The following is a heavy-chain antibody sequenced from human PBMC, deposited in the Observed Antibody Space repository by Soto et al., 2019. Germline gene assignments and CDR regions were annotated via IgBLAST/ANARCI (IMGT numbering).Heavy chain of an antibody. CDR2: IYINGIT. J-gene: IGHJ4*02. Sequence: PGGSLRLSCAAPGFTVNSNYMSWVRQAPGKGLEWVSVIYINGITYYADSVKGRFFVSRDNSKNTLFLQMNSLRAEDTAVYYCARGSEIYSGYEDSWGQGTLVTVSS. CDR3: ARGSEIYSGYEDS. D-gene: IGHD5-12*01. V-gene: IGHV3-66*01. CDR1: GFTVNSNY.